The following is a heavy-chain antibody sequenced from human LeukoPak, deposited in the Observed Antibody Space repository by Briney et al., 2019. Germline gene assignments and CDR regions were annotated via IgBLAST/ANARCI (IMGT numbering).Heavy chain of an antibody. V-gene: IGHV4-59*01. CDR3: ARVAVSGYSSSWYDY. CDR1: GGSISNYY. J-gene: IGHJ4*02. CDR2: IFYSGGT. D-gene: IGHD6-13*01. Sequence: PSETLSLTCTVSGGSISNYYWSWIRQTPGKGLEWIGYIFYSGGTNYSPSLKSRVTMSVDTSKNQFSLKLSSVTAADTAVYYCARVAVSGYSSSWYDYWGQGTLVTVSS.